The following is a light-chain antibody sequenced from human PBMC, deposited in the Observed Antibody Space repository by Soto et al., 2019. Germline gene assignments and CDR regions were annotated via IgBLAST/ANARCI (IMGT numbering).Light chain of an antibody. CDR1: QSISTY. V-gene: IGKV1-39*01. Sequence: DIQMTQSPSSLSASVGDRVTITCRASQSISTYLNWYQQKPGKAPNLLIYAASSLHSGVTSRFSGSGSGTDFTLTISSLQPEDFATYYCQQTYSTPRTFGQGTKVEI. CDR3: QQTYSTPRT. CDR2: AAS. J-gene: IGKJ1*01.